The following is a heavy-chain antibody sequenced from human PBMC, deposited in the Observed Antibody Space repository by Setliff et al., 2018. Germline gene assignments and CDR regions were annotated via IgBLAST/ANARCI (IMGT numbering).Heavy chain of an antibody. V-gene: IGHV4-59*02. CDR2: IHYSGST. CDR1: GGSVSTFY. CDR3: ARFLDPRDGYQNSPGFDF. Sequence: PSETLSLTCTVSGGSVSTFYWSWIRQSPEKGLEWIAYIHYSGSTNQNPSPKSRVTISLDTPKNQFSLKLSYMTAADTAVYYCARFLDPRDGYQNSPGFDFWGQGALVTVSS. J-gene: IGHJ4*02. D-gene: IGHD2-21*01.